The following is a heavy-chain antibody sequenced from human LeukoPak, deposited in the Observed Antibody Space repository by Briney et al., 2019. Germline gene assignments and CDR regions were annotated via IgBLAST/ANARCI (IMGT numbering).Heavy chain of an antibody. Sequence: GASVNVSCKASGGTFSSYAISWVRQAPGQGLEWMGRIIPILGIANYAQKFQGRVTITADKSTSTAYMELSSLRSEDTAVYYCAITIFGVAAGYYYGMDVWGQGTTVTVSS. J-gene: IGHJ6*02. V-gene: IGHV1-69*04. D-gene: IGHD3-3*01. CDR3: AITIFGVAAGYYYGMDV. CDR2: IIPILGIA. CDR1: GGTFSSYA.